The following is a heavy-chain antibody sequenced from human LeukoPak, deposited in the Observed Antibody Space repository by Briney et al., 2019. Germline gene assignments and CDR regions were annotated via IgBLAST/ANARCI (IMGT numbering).Heavy chain of an antibody. CDR2: IDPSDSYT. J-gene: IGHJ6*04. Sequence: GESLKISCKGSGYSLTSYWISWVRQMPGKGLEWMGRIDPSDSYTNYSPSFQGHVTISADKSISTAYLQWSSLKASDTAMYYCARHSGYYYGSRTYYYGMDVWGKGTTVTVSS. CDR1: GYSLTSYW. CDR3: ARHSGYYYGSRTYYYGMDV. D-gene: IGHD3-10*01. V-gene: IGHV5-10-1*01.